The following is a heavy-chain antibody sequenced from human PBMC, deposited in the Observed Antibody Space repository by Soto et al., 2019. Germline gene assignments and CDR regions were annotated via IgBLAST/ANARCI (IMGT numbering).Heavy chain of an antibody. D-gene: IGHD3-22*01. CDR3: ARDMFYYDSNYYYFRAPFDY. CDR2: IFHSGST. V-gene: IGHV4-4*02. J-gene: IGHJ4*02. CDR1: GASVISTNW. Sequence: QVHLQESGPGLVKPSGTLSLTCAVSGASVISTNWWSWVRQPPGKGLEWIGEIFHSGSTNYNPSLKSRVTISLDKSTNQFSLNLTSLTAADTAIYYCARDMFYYDSNYYYFRAPFDYWGQGTLVTVSS.